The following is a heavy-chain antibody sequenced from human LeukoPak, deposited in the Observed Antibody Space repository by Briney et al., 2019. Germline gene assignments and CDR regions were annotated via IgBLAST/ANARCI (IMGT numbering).Heavy chain of an antibody. CDR1: GFTFSSYG. J-gene: IGHJ4*02. Sequence: PGGSLRLPCAASGFTFSSYGMHWVRQAPGKGLEWVAVISYDGSNKYYADSVKGRFTISRDNSKNTLYLQMNSLRAEDTAVYYCAKESLGYWGQGTLVTVSS. CDR2: ISYDGSNK. CDR3: AKESLGY. V-gene: IGHV3-30*18.